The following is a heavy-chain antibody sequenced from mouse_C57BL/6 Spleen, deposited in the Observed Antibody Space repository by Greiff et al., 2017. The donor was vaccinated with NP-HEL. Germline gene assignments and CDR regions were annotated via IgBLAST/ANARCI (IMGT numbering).Heavy chain of an antibody. CDR3: ARGGDYDGGFDY. V-gene: IGHV1-59*01. Sequence: QVQLQQPGAELVRPGTSVKLSCKASGYTFTSYWMHWVKQRPGQGLEWIGVIDPSDSYTNYNQKLQGKATLTVDTSSSTAYMQLSSLTSEDSAVYYCARGGDYDGGFDYWGQGTTLTVSS. CDR1: GYTFTSYW. J-gene: IGHJ2*01. CDR2: IDPSDSYT. D-gene: IGHD2-4*01.